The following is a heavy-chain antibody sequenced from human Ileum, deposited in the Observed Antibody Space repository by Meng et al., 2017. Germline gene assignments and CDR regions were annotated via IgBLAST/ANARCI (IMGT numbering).Heavy chain of an antibody. CDR2: VSGSVASV. Sequence: LVEAGGGLRHPGGALELSCVGSGFAFIECAMTWVLRAPGMGLEWVSGVSGSVASVKYADAALGRFTISRDNSMNTLYLQMTSLRVEDTARYYCVKDVYGSGNYRFDSWGQGTLVTVSS. CDR1: GFAFIECA. CDR3: VKDVYGSGNYRFDS. J-gene: IGHJ4*02. V-gene: IGHV3-23*04. D-gene: IGHD3-10*01.